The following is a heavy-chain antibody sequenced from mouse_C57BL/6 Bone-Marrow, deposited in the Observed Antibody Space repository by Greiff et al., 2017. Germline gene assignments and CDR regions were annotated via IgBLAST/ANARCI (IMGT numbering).Heavy chain of an antibody. J-gene: IGHJ3*01. V-gene: IGHV1-66*01. CDR1: GYSFTSYY. Sequence: QVQLLQSGPELVKPGASVKISCKASGYSFTSYYIPWVKQRPGQGLEWIGWIYPGSGNTKYHEKFKGKATLTADTSYSTAYMQLSSLTSEDSAVYYGAGKGAGFAYWGQGTLVTVSA. D-gene: IGHD2-1*01. CDR3: AGKGAGFAY. CDR2: IYPGSGNT.